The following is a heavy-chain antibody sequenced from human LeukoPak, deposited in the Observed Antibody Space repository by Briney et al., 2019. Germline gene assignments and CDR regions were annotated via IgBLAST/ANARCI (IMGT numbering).Heavy chain of an antibody. CDR1: GFTFSSYA. CDR3: AKEEGIVVVPAATFDY. CDR2: ISGSGGST. D-gene: IGHD2-2*01. V-gene: IGHV3-23*01. J-gene: IGHJ4*02. Sequence: GGSLRLSCAASGFTFSSYAMSWVRQAPGKGLEWVSAISGSGGSTYYADSVKGRFTISRDNSKNTLYLQMNSLRAGDTAVYYCAKEEGIVVVPAATFDYWGQGTLVTVSS.